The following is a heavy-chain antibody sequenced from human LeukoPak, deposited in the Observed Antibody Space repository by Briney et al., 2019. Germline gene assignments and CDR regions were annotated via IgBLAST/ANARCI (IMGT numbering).Heavy chain of an antibody. CDR3: ARDVDTATDQINDY. Sequence: ASVKVSCKASGYTFTSHGISWVRQAPGQGLEWMGWVSTYNGNTNYVPKYHGRVTMTTDTSTSTAYMELRSLRSDNTAVYYCARDVDTATDQINDYWGQGTLVTVSS. CDR2: VSTYNGNT. CDR1: GYTFTSHG. V-gene: IGHV1-18*04. D-gene: IGHD5-18*01. J-gene: IGHJ4*02.